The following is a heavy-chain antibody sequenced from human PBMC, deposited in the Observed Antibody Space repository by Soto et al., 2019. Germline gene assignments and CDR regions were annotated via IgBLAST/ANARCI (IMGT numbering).Heavy chain of an antibody. CDR1: GYTFTSYD. Sequence: ASVKVSCKASGYTFTSYDINWVRQATGQGLEWMGWMNPNSGNTGYAQKFQGRVTMTRNTSISTAYMELSSLRSEDTAVYYCARGHTALDAFDIWGQGTMVTVSS. V-gene: IGHV1-8*01. D-gene: IGHD4-17*01. J-gene: IGHJ3*02. CDR3: ARGHTALDAFDI. CDR2: MNPNSGNT.